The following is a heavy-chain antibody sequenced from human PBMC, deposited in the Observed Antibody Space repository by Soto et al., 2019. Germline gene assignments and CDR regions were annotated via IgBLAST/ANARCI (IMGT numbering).Heavy chain of an antibody. Sequence: LRLSCAASGFTFSSYAMHWVRQAPGKGLEWVAVISYDGSNKYYADSVKGRFTISRDNSKNTLYLQMNSLRAEDTAVYYCARDYGGSQLRGYYYYGMDVWGQGTTVTVSS. CDR2: ISYDGSNK. CDR1: GFTFSSYA. CDR3: ARDYGGSQLRGYYYYGMDV. V-gene: IGHV3-30-3*01. D-gene: IGHD1-26*01. J-gene: IGHJ6*02.